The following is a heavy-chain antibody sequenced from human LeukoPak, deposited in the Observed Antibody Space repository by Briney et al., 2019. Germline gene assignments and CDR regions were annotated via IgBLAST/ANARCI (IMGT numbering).Heavy chain of an antibody. Sequence: SETLSLTCTVSGGSISSSSAYWGWIRQPPGKGLEWIGSIYYSKNTYYNPSLKSRVTISADTSKNQFSLTLGSVSATDAAVYYCVSPRGFSYGYFDYWGQGTLVTVSS. V-gene: IGHV4-39*01. D-gene: IGHD5-18*01. CDR3: VSPRGFSYGYFDY. CDR2: IYYSKNT. J-gene: IGHJ4*02. CDR1: GGSISSSSAY.